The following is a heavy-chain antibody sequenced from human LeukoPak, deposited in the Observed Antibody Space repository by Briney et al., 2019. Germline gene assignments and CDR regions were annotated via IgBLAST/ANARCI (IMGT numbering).Heavy chain of an antibody. V-gene: IGHV6-1*01. CDR2: TYYRSKWYN. CDR1: GDSVSSNSAA. D-gene: IGHD6-13*01. CDR3: ARGPSGTGAFGI. J-gene: IGHJ3*02. Sequence: SQTLSLTCAISGDSVSSNSAAWNWIRQSPTRGLEWLGRTYYRSKWYNEYAVSVKSPITINPDTSKNQISLQLNSVTPEDTAVDYSARGPSGTGAFGIWGQGTMVTVSS.